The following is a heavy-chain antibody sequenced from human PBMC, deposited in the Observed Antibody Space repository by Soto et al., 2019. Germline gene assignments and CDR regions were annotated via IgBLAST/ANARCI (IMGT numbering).Heavy chain of an antibody. CDR1: GFTFSSYA. CDR2: ISYDGSNK. J-gene: IGHJ6*02. Sequence: QVQLVESGGGVVQPGRSLRLSCAASGFTFSSYAMHWVRQAPGKGLEWVAVISYDGSNKYYADSVKGRFTISRDNSKNTLDLQMNSLRAEDTAVYYCARWSGMDVWGQGTTVTVSS. V-gene: IGHV3-30-3*01. CDR3: ARWSGMDV.